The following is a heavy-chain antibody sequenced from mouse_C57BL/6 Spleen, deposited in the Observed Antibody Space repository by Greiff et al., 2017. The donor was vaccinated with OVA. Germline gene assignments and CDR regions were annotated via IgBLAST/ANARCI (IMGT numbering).Heavy chain of an antibody. J-gene: IGHJ2*01. CDR1: GYAFTNYL. Sequence: VQGVESGAELVRPGTSVKVSCKASGYAFTNYLIEWVKQRPGQGLEWIGVINPGSGGTNYNEKFKGKATLTADKSSSTAYMQLSSLTSEDSAVYFCARSDDSYYFDYWGQGTTLTVSS. CDR3: ARSDDSYYFDY. CDR2: INPGSGGT. V-gene: IGHV1-54*01. D-gene: IGHD2-4*01.